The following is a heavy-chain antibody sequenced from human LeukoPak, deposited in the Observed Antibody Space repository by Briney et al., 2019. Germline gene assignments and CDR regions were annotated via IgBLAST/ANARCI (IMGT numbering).Heavy chain of an antibody. J-gene: IGHJ5*02. CDR2: INHSGST. CDR1: GYSISSGYY. Sequence: PSETLSLTCTVSGYSISSGYYWGWIRQPPGKGLEWIGEINHSGSTNYNPSLKSRVTISVDTSKKQFSLKLSSVTAADTAVYYCAREKIGYYDGSGRGWLDPWGQGTLVTVSS. D-gene: IGHD3-22*01. CDR3: AREKIGYYDGSGRGWLDP. V-gene: IGHV4-38-2*02.